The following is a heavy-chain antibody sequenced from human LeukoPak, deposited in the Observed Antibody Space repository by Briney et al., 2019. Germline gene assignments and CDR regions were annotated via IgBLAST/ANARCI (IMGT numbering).Heavy chain of an antibody. CDR1: GFTFSSYG. D-gene: IGHD1-1*01. CDR2: ISYDGSNK. Sequence: GGSLRLSCAASGFTFSSYGMHWVRQVPGKGLEWVAVISYDGSNKYYADSVKGRFTISRDNSKSTLYLQMNSLRAEDTAVYYCARDNDHYMDVWGKGTTVTVS. V-gene: IGHV3-30*03. CDR3: ARDNDHYMDV. J-gene: IGHJ6*03.